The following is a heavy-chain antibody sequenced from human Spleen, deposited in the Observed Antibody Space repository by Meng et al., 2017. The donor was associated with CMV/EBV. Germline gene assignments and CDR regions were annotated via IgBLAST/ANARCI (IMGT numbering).Heavy chain of an antibody. CDR1: GFSPSNSGVG. Sequence: SGFSPSNSGVGVGWIRQPPGEALECLAVIYWNDDIRYSPSLKSRLTITKDTSKNQVVLTMTNMDPVDTATYYCAHGDFWAGYYPHFDYWGQGTLVTVSS. V-gene: IGHV2-5*01. CDR2: IYWNDDI. D-gene: IGHD3/OR15-3a*01. CDR3: AHGDFWAGYYPHFDY. J-gene: IGHJ4*02.